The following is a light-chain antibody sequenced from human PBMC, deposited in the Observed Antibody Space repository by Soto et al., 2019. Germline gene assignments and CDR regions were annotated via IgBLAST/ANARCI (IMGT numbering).Light chain of an antibody. Sequence: QSALTQPRSVSGSPGQSVTISCTGTSSDVGGYNYVSWYQQYPGKAPKLMIYDVNKRPSGVPDRFSGSKSGNTASLTISGLRSEDEADYYCATWDDDLTGPVFGGGTKLTVL. J-gene: IGLJ3*02. CDR1: SSDVGGYNY. CDR3: ATWDDDLTGPV. CDR2: DVN. V-gene: IGLV2-11*01.